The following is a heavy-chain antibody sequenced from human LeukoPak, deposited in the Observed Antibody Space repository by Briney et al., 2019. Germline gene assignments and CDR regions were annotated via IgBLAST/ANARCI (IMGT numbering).Heavy chain of an antibody. V-gene: IGHV1-46*01. Sequence: SVKVSCKASGYTFTSYYMHWVRQAPGQGLEWMGIINPSGGSTSYAQKFQGRVTMTRDTSTSTVYMELSSLRSEDTAVYDCARGSLTYYYDSSFKLSKYWGQGTLVTVSS. CDR2: INPSGGST. D-gene: IGHD3-22*01. CDR1: GYTFTSYY. J-gene: IGHJ4*02. CDR3: ARGSLTYYYDSSFKLSKY.